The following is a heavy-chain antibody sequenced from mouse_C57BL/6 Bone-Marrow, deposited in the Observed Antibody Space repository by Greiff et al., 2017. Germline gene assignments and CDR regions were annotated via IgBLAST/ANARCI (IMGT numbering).Heavy chain of an antibody. J-gene: IGHJ1*03. CDR2: INYDGSST. CDR1: GFTFSDYY. V-gene: IGHV5-16*01. Sequence: EVKLVESGGGLVQPGSSMKLSCTASGFTFSDYYMAWVRQVPEKGLEWVANINYDGSSTYYLDSLKSRFIISRDNAKNILYLQMSSLKSEDTATYYCARDPITTVGARDWYFDVWGTGTTVTVSS. CDR3: ARDPITTVGARDWYFDV. D-gene: IGHD1-1*01.